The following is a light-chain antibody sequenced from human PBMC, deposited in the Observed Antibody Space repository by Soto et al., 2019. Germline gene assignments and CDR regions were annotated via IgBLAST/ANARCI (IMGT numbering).Light chain of an antibody. Sequence: QSVLTQPASASGSPGQSITISCTGTSSDVGSYNLVSWYQHHPGKAPKLIIYEGSKRPSGISNRFSGSKSGNTASLTISGLQAEDEADYYCCSYAGSSTPSYVFGSGTKVTVL. V-gene: IGLV2-23*01. CDR1: SSDVGSYNL. J-gene: IGLJ1*01. CDR2: EGS. CDR3: CSYAGSSTPSYV.